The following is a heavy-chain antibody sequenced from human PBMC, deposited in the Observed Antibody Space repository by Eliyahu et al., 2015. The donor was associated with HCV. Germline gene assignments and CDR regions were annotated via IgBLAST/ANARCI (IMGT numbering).Heavy chain of an antibody. D-gene: IGHD6-19*01. Sequence: EVQLVESGGGLVKSGGSLRLSCAASGFTFSSYSMNWVRQAPGKGLEWVSSISSDNSYIYYADSVKGRFTISRDNAKNSLYLQMNSLRAEDTAVYYCARMAVAAGQYWGQGTLVTVSS. CDR3: ARMAVAAGQY. CDR1: GFTFSSYS. CDR2: ISSDNSYI. J-gene: IGHJ4*02. V-gene: IGHV3-21*06.